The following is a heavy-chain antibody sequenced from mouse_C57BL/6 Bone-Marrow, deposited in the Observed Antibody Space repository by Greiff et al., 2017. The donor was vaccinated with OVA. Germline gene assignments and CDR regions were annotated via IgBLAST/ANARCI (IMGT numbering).Heavy chain of an antibody. CDR3: AIDVQIYGRWYFDV. D-gene: IGHD1-1*01. CDR2: IYPGSGNT. CDR1: GYTFTDYY. J-gene: IGHJ1*03. V-gene: IGHV1-76*01. Sequence: VQLQQSGAELVRPGASVKLSCKASGYTFTDYYINWVKQRPGQGLEWIARIYPGSGNTYYNEKFKGKATLTAEKSSSTAYMQLSSLTSEDSAVYFCAIDVQIYGRWYFDVWGTGTTVTVSS.